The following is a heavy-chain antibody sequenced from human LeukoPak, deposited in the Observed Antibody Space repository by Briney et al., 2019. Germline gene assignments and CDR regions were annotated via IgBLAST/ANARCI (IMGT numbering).Heavy chain of an antibody. CDR3: ARIGDYDSSGYYS. D-gene: IGHD3-22*01. J-gene: IGHJ4*02. V-gene: IGHV1-2*02. CDR2: INPNSGGT. CDR1: GYTFTGYY. Sequence: ASVKVSCKASGYTFTGYYMHWVRQAPGQGLEWMGWINPNSGGTNYAQKFQGRVTMTRDTSISTAYMELSRLRSDDTAVYYCARIGDYDSSGYYSWGQGTLVTVSS.